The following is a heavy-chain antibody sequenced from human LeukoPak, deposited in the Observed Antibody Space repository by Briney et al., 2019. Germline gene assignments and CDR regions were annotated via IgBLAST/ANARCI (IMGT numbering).Heavy chain of an antibody. J-gene: IGHJ4*02. CDR1: GFTFSSYA. Sequence: PGRSLRLSCAASGFTFSSYAMHWVRQAPGKGLEWVAVILYDGSNKYYADSVKGRFTISRDNSKNTLYLQMNSLRAEDTAVYYCARDGVLRYFDWFFDYWGQGTLVTVSS. D-gene: IGHD3-9*01. CDR3: ARDGVLRYFDWFFDY. CDR2: ILYDGSNK. V-gene: IGHV3-30-3*01.